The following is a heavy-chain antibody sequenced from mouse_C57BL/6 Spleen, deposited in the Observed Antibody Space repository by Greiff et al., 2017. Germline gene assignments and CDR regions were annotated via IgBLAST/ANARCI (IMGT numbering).Heavy chain of an antibody. CDR1: GYTFTDYE. Sequence: QVQLKESGAELVRPGASVTLSCKASGYTFTDYEMHWVKQTPVHGLEWIGAIDPETGGTAYNQKFKGKAILTADKSSSTAYLELRSLTSEDSAVYYCTRRDITTVVATNFDVWGTGTPVTVSS. J-gene: IGHJ1*03. CDR2: IDPETGGT. D-gene: IGHD1-1*01. CDR3: TRRDITTVVATNFDV. V-gene: IGHV1-15*01.